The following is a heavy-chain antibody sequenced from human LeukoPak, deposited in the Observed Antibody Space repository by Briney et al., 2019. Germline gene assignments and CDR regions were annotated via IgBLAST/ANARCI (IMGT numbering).Heavy chain of an antibody. CDR1: GFTFSTYG. Sequence: PGGSLRLSCAASGFTFSTYGMHWVRQAPGKGLEWVAVIWYDGSNKYYIDSVRGRFTISRDNSRNTLYLQMNSLRAEDTAVYYCARGFDSGYDFGYWGRGTLVTVSS. CDR2: IWYDGSNK. V-gene: IGHV3-33*01. CDR3: ARGFDSGYDFGY. D-gene: IGHD5-12*01. J-gene: IGHJ4*02.